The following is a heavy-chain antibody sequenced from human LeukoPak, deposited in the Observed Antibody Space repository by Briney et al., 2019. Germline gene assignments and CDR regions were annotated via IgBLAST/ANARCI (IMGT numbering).Heavy chain of an antibody. Sequence: GGSLRLSCAASGFTFSSYAMSWVRQAPGKGLEGVSAISGSGGSTYYADSVKGRFTISRDNSKNTLYLQMNSLRAEGTAVYYCAKEAYSGSYQYYFDYWGQGTLVTVSS. CDR1: GFTFSSYA. CDR2: ISGSGGST. V-gene: IGHV3-23*01. J-gene: IGHJ4*02. D-gene: IGHD1-26*01. CDR3: AKEAYSGSYQYYFDY.